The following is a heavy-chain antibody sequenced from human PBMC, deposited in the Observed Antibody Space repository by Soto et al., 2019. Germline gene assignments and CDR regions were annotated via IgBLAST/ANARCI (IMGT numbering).Heavy chain of an antibody. CDR2: INLSGGST. V-gene: IGHV1-46*01. CDR1: GYTFTSYY. Sequence: ASVKVSCKASGYTFTSYYMHWVRQAPGQGLEWMGIINLSGGSTSYAQKFQGRVTMTRDTSTSTVYMELSSLRSEDTAVYYCASDSGSYCFDYWGQGTLVTVSS. D-gene: IGHD1-26*01. J-gene: IGHJ4*02. CDR3: ASDSGSYCFDY.